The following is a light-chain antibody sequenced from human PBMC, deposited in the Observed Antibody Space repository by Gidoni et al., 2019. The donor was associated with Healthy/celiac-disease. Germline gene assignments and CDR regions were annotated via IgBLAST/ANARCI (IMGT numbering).Light chain of an antibody. J-gene: IGKJ4*01. CDR1: QSISSY. CDR3: QQSYSTPQIT. CDR2: AAS. V-gene: IGKV1-39*01. Sequence: DIQMTQSPSSLSASVGDRVTITCRASQSISSYLNWYQQKPGKAPTLLIYAASSLQSGVPSRFSGSGSWTDFTLTISSLQPEDFSTYYCQQSYSTPQITFGGGTKVEIK.